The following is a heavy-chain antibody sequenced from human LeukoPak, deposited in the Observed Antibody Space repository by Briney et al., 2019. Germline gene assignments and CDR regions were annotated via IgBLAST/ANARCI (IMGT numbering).Heavy chain of an antibody. J-gene: IGHJ4*02. CDR2: LRGDTGDT. CDR1: GYTLSDYY. D-gene: IGHD3/OR15-3a*01. CDR3: WTVRGNSCDF. V-gene: IGHV1-2*02. Sequence: ASVTNSCKTSGYTLSDYYMHWVPPAPRQGLEWMGWLRGDTGDTDSPQKFQGRVSMTSEATTKTAYMGLRRLRHQDTACYLFWTVRGNSCDFWGAGTLVTVSS.